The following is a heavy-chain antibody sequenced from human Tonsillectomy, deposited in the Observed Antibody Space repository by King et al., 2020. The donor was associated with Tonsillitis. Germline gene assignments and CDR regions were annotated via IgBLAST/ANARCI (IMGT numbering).Heavy chain of an antibody. CDR2: INHSGIT. CDR3: ASIGVEMATSMDV. V-gene: IGHV4-34*01. D-gene: IGHD5-24*01. J-gene: IGHJ6*02. CDR1: GGSFTTYY. Sequence: VQLQQWGAGLLKPSETLSLTCAVYGGSFTTYYWSWIRQPPGKGLEWIGEINHSGITNYNPSLKSRVTISVDTSKNQFSLKLSSVTAADTAVYYCASIGVEMATSMDVWGQGTTVTVSS.